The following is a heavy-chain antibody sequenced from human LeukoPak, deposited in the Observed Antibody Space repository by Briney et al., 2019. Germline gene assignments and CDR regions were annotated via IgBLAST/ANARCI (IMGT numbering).Heavy chain of an antibody. V-gene: IGHV4-39*01. Sequence: SETLSLTCTVSGGSIIGFYWTWIRQPPGKGLEWIANIYYSGSTYYNPSLKSRVTISVDTSKNQFSLKLSSVTATDTAVYYCARRRLRPEAFDIWGQGTMVTVSS. CDR3: ARRRLRPEAFDI. D-gene: IGHD4-17*01. J-gene: IGHJ3*02. CDR1: GGSIIGFY. CDR2: IYYSGST.